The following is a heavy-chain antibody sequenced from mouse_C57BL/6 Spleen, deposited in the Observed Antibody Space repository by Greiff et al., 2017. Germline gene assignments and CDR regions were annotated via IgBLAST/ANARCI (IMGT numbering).Heavy chain of an antibody. Sequence: VQLQQPGTELVKPGASVKLSCKASGYTFTSYWMHWVKQRPGQGLEWIGNINPSNGGTNYNEKFKSKATLTVDKSSSTAYLQLSSLTSEDSAVYYCARSGFDYYGRGDYFDYWGQGTTLTVSS. D-gene: IGHD1-1*01. V-gene: IGHV1-53*01. CDR2: INPSNGGT. J-gene: IGHJ2*01. CDR3: ARSGFDYYGRGDYFDY. CDR1: GYTFTSYW.